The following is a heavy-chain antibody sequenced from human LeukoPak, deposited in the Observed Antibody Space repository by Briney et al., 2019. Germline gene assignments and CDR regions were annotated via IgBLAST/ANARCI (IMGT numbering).Heavy chain of an antibody. CDR3: ARPVYTDSLVN. J-gene: IGHJ4*02. CDR2: ISTSGNT. V-gene: IGHV4-4*09. Sequence: PSETLSLTCSVSGLSISIYYYICIRHPPERALECIAYISTSGNTDYSPSLKTRVPITVDRPKNQFSLNLSSVPAADMAVYYCARPVYTDSLVNWGKGTLVTVSS. D-gene: IGHD5-18*01. CDR1: GLSISIYY.